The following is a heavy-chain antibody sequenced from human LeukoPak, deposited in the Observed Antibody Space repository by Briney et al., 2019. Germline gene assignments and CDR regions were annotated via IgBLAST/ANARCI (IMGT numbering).Heavy chain of an antibody. CDR1: GFTLSTYW. Sequence: PGGSLRLSCAASGFTLSTYWMHWVRQVPGKGLVWVSRINSDESSTSYADSVTGRFTISRDNARNTLYLQMNSLRAEDTAVYYCARASGYYDSSGYYNGMDVWGQGTTVTVS. J-gene: IGHJ6*02. V-gene: IGHV3-74*01. D-gene: IGHD3-22*01. CDR3: ARASGYYDSSGYYNGMDV. CDR2: INSDESST.